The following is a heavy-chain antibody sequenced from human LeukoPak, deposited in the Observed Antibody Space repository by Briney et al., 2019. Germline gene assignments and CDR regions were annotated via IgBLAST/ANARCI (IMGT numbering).Heavy chain of an antibody. CDR2: ISSSSSYI. Sequence: GGSLRLSCAASGFTFSSYSMNWVRQAPGKGLEWVSSISSSSSYIYYADSVKGRFTISRDNAKNSLYLQMNSLRAEGTAVYYCARDSGHLYDYETYWGQGTLVTVSS. CDR1: GFTFSSYS. J-gene: IGHJ4*02. CDR3: ARDSGHLYDYETY. V-gene: IGHV3-21*01. D-gene: IGHD4-17*01.